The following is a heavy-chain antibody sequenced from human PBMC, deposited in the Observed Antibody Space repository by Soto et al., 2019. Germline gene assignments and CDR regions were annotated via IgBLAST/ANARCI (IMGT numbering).Heavy chain of an antibody. CDR1: GYTFTDHA. Sequence: QVQLVQSGAEVKKPGASVRISCKPSGYTFTDHAVHWVRQAPGQRLEWLGWINAGNGNPKYSQRFQGRVTITRDTSASTAYMELSSLRSEDTAVYYCARGTYDLGKRSYYYPMDVWGQGTTVTVSS. V-gene: IGHV1-3*01. CDR3: ARGTYDLGKRSYYYPMDV. CDR2: INAGNGNP. J-gene: IGHJ6*02. D-gene: IGHD3-3*01.